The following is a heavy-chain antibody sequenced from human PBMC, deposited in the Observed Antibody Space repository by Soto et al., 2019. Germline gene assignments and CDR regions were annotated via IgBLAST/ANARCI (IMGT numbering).Heavy chain of an antibody. CDR2: TYYRSKWYN. CDR1: GDSVSSYSAA. CDR3: ARDRTTYYYDSSGRHDAFDI. J-gene: IGHJ3*02. Sequence: SQTLSLTCAISGDSVSSYSAAWNWIRQSPSRGLEWLGRTYYRSKWYNDYAVSVKSRITINPDTSKNQFSLQLNSVTPEDTAVYYCARDRTTYYYDSSGRHDAFDIWGQGTMVTVSS. D-gene: IGHD3-22*01. V-gene: IGHV6-1*01.